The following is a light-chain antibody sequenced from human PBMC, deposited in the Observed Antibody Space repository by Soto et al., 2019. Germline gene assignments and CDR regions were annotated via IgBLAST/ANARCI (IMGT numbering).Light chain of an antibody. CDR2: SAS. V-gene: IGKV1-39*01. J-gene: IGKJ4*01. Sequence: DIEVTQSPYSLSASVGDRVTITCRASQNLYTFLHWYQQKPGKAPKLLISSASTLESGVPSRFSGSGSGTDFTLTIRSLQPEDFATYYCQQTYYTPVTFGGGTKVEI. CDR1: QNLYTF. CDR3: QQTYYTPVT.